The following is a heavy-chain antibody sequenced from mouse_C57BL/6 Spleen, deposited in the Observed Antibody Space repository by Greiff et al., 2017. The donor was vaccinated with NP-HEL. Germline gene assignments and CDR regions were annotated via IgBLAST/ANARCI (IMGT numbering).Heavy chain of an antibody. CDR2: IDPENGDT. V-gene: IGHV14-4*01. D-gene: IGHD4-1*01. CDR1: GFNIKDDY. J-gene: IGHJ2*01. CDR3: TTQDITGTPDY. Sequence: EVKLQESGAELVRPGASVKLSCTASGFNIKDDYMHWVKQRPEQGLEWIGWIDPENGDTEYASKFQGKATITADTSSNTAYLQLSSLTSEDTAVYYCTTQDITGTPDYWGQGTTLTVSS.